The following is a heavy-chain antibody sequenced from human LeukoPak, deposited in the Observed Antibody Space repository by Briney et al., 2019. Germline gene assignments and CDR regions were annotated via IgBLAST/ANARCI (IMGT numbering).Heavy chain of an antibody. CDR1: GFTFSSYS. J-gene: IGHJ4*02. V-gene: IGHV3-21*01. CDR3: ASDSGSYWGGYYFDY. CDR2: ISSGSSYI. Sequence: KPGGSLRLSCAASGFTFSSYSMNWVRQAPGKGLEWVSSISSGSSYIYYADSVKGRFTISRDNAKNSLYLQMNSLRAEDTAVYYCASDSGSYWGGYYFDYWGQGTLVTVSS. D-gene: IGHD1-26*01.